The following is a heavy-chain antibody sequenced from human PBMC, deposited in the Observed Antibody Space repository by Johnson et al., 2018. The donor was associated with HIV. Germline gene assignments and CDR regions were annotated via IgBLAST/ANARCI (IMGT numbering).Heavy chain of an antibody. D-gene: IGHD1-26*01. V-gene: IGHV3-30*04. Sequence: QVQLVESGGGVVQPGRYLRLSCAASGFTFSSYAMHWVRQAPGMGLEWVADISYDGRNKYYADSVKGRFTISRDNSKSTLCLQMNTLRAEDTALYYCSSEAKHHVGANRVSSFDIWGQGTMVTVSA. CDR3: SSEAKHHVGANRVSSFDI. CDR2: ISYDGRNK. J-gene: IGHJ3*02. CDR1: GFTFSSYA.